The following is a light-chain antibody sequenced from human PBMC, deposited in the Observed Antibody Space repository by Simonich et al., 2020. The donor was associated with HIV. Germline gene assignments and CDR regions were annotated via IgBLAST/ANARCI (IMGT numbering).Light chain of an antibody. CDR2: GVT. Sequence: QSALTQPPSASGSPGQSVTISCTGTSSDVGGYNYVSWYQQHPGKAPKPMIYGVTKRPSGVPDRFSGSKSGNTAPLTVSGLQAEDEADYYCSSYAGNNILVFGGGTKLTVL. J-gene: IGLJ2*01. CDR1: SSDVGGYNY. CDR3: SSYAGNNILV. V-gene: IGLV2-8*01.